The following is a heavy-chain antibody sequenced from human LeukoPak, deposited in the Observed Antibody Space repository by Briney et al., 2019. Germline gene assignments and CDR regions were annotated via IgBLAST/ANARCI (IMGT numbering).Heavy chain of an antibody. CDR3: ARGGYDYVWGSYRYLRFDY. CDR1: GGSFSGYY. D-gene: IGHD3-16*02. Sequence: SETLSLTCAVYGGSFSGYYWSWIRQPPGKGLEWIGEINHSGSTNYNPSLKSRVTISVDTSKNQFSLKLSSVTAADTAVYYCARGGYDYVWGSYRYLRFDYWGQGTLVTVSS. J-gene: IGHJ4*02. CDR2: INHSGST. V-gene: IGHV4-34*01.